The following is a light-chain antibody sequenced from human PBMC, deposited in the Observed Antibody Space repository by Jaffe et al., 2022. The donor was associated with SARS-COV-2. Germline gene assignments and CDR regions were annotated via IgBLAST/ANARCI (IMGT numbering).Light chain of an antibody. Sequence: DIQMTQSPSSLSASVGDRVTITCRAGQTINTYLNWYQAKPGKAPKLLIYGASDLQSGVPSRFSGSGSGTDFTLTISSLQPEDFATYYCQQSYSLPGTFGQGTKVEIK. J-gene: IGKJ2*01. CDR1: QTINTY. CDR2: GAS. V-gene: IGKV1-39*01. CDR3: QQSYSLPGT.